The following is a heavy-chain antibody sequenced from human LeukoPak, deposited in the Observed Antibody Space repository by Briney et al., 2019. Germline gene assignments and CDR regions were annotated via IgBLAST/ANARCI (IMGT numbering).Heavy chain of an antibody. CDR3: ARRSIAPSEDLDY. V-gene: IGHV3-11*06. J-gene: IGHJ4*02. CDR2: ISSSSSYT. Sequence: PGGSLRLSCAASGFTFSDYYTSWIRQAPGKGLEWVSYISSSSSYTNYADSVKGRFTISRDNAKNSLYLQMNSLRAEDTAVYYCARRSIAPSEDLDYWGQGTLVTVSS. D-gene: IGHD6-6*01. CDR1: GFTFSDYY.